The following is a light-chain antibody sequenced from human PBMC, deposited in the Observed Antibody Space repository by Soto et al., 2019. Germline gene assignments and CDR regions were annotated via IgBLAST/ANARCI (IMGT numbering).Light chain of an antibody. Sequence: SYELTQPPSVSVSPGQTARVTCSGHELGDKYVCWFQQKPGQSPVLVMYEDNKRPSGIPERFSGSNSGNTATLTISVTQAMDEGDYYCQAWDSSTNVFGTGTKVTV. J-gene: IGLJ1*01. CDR1: ELGDKY. V-gene: IGLV3-1*01. CDR2: EDN. CDR3: QAWDSSTNV.